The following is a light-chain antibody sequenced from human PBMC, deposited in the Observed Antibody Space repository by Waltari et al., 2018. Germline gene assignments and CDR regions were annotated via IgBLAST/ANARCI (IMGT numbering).Light chain of an antibody. CDR2: RNN. CDR3: AAWDDSLSRWL. J-gene: IGLJ3*02. Sequence: QSVLTQPPSASGTPGQRVTISCSGRSSNIGSNYVYWYQHVPGAAPKLLIYRNNQRPSGVPNRFSGSKSGTSASLAISVLRSEDEADYYCAAWDDSLSRWLLGGGTKLTVL. CDR1: SSNIGSNY. V-gene: IGLV1-47*01.